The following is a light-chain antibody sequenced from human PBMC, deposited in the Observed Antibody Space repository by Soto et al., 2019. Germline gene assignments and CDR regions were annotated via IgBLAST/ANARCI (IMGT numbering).Light chain of an antibody. CDR3: QQYYNWPAYT. CDR2: GAS. CDR1: ETCRTN. V-gene: IGKV3-15*01. Sequence: IVMTQSPVTLSVSPGERVTLSCRASETCRTNLAWFQQNPGQTPRLLIFGASTRATGIPTRFTGSGSETEFTLTIDSLQSEDLAVYYCQQYYNWPAYTFGQGNKLEI. J-gene: IGKJ2*01.